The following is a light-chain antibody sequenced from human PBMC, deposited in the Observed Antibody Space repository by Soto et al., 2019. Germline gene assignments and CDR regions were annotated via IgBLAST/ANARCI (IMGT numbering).Light chain of an antibody. CDR2: WAS. V-gene: IGKV4-1*01. CDR1: QSVLYSSNNMNY. J-gene: IGKJ3*01. CDR3: QQYYSTPPRGT. Sequence: DIVMTQSPDSLAVSLGERATINCKSSQSVLYSSNNMNYLAWYQQKPGQPPKLLIYWASTRESGVPDRFSGSGSGTDFTLTISSLQAEDVAVYYCQQYYSTPPRGTFGPGTKVDIK.